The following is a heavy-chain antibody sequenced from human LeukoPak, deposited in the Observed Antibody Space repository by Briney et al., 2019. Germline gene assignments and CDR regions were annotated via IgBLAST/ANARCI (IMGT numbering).Heavy chain of an antibody. Sequence: GGSLRLSCAASGFTFSSYWMSWVRQAPGKGLEWVANIKQDGSEKYYVDSVKGRFTITRDNAKNSLYLQMNSLRAEDTAVYYCARDSGYCSGGSCYSTLTFDYWGQGTLVTVSS. J-gene: IGHJ4*02. D-gene: IGHD2-15*01. CDR1: GFTFSSYW. V-gene: IGHV3-7*01. CDR2: IKQDGSEK. CDR3: ARDSGYCSGGSCYSTLTFDY.